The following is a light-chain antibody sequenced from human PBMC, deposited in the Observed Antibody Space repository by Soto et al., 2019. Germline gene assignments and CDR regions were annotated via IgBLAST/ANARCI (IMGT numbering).Light chain of an antibody. CDR2: DAS. Sequence: EIVLTQSPGTQSLSPGETATLSCRASESVGSSNLAWYHQKPGQTPRLLIYDASSRATGIPDRFSGSGSGTDFTLTISRLEPEDFAVYYCQQYAISITFGQGTRLEIE. V-gene: IGKV3-20*01. CDR3: QQYAISIT. CDR1: ESVGSSN. J-gene: IGKJ5*01.